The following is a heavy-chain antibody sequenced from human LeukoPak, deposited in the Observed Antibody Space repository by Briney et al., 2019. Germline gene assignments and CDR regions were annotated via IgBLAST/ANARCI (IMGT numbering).Heavy chain of an antibody. CDR2: VYYSGST. CDR1: GGSISSSSYY. CDR3: ARRGGYCSSTSCYDYFDY. J-gene: IGHJ4*02. Sequence: SETLSLTCTVSGGSISSSSYYWGWIRQPPGKGLEWIGSVYYSGSTYYNPSLKSRVTISVDTSKNQFSLKLSSVTAADTAVYYCARRGGYCSSTSCYDYFDYWGQGTLVTVSS. D-gene: IGHD2-2*01. V-gene: IGHV4-39*01.